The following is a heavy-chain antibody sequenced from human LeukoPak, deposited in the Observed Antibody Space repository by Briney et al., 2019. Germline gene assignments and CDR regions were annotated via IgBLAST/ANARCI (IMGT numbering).Heavy chain of an antibody. CDR2: IYPGDSDT. J-gene: IGHJ4*02. Sequence: GESLKISCKGSGYSFTSYWIGWVRQMPGKGLEWMGIIYPGDSDTRYSPSFQGQVTISADKSISTAYLQWSSLKASDTAMYYCARYPGRYGSGSYWDYWGQGTLVTVSS. V-gene: IGHV5-51*01. CDR1: GYSFTSYW. D-gene: IGHD3-10*01. CDR3: ARYPGRYGSGSYWDY.